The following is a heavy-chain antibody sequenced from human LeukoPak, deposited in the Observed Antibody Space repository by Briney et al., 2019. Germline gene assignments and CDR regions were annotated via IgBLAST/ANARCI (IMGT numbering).Heavy chain of an antibody. V-gene: IGHV1-69*05. CDR3: ARIRDGYNDAYDI. CDR1: GGTFSSYA. J-gene: IGHJ3*02. D-gene: IGHD5-24*01. Sequence: SVKVSCKASGGTFSSYAISWVRQAPGQGLEWMGGIIPIFGTANYAQNFQGRVTMTSDTSARTVYMELSSLRSEDTAIYYCARIRDGYNDAYDIWGQGTVVTVPS. CDR2: IIPIFGTA.